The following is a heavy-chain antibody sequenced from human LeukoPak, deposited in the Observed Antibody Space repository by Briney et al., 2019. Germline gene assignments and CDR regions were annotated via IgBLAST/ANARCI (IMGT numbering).Heavy chain of an antibody. J-gene: IGHJ5*02. CDR3: AKNYGDSNWFDP. CDR1: GYSVSSNSAA. Sequence: PSQTLSLTCAISGYSVSSNSAAWNWIRQSPSRGLEWLGRTYYRSNWFNDFALSVKSRITINPDTSKNQFSLQLNSVTPEDTAVCYCAKNYGDSNWFDPWGQGTLVTVSS. D-gene: IGHD4-17*01. V-gene: IGHV6-1*01. CDR2: TYYRSNWFN.